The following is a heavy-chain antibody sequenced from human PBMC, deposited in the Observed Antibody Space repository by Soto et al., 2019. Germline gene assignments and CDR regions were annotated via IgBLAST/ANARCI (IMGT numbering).Heavy chain of an antibody. Sequence: QVQLVQSGAEVKKPGSSVKVSCKASGGTFSSYAISWVRQAPGQGLEWMGGIIPISDTTNYAQKFQGRGTITAEEPTRTAYMEVSSLRSEDTAVYYCARPQGSSTSLEIYYYYYYGMDVWGQGTTVTVSS. CDR3: ARPQGSSTSLEIYYYYYYGMDV. D-gene: IGHD2-2*01. CDR2: IIPISDTT. J-gene: IGHJ6*02. CDR1: GGTFSSYA. V-gene: IGHV1-69*01.